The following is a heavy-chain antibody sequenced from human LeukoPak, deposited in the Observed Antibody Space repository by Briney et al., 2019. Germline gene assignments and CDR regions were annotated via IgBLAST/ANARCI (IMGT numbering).Heavy chain of an antibody. CDR2: ISSSSSTI. CDR1: GFTFSSYS. D-gene: IGHD6-13*01. V-gene: IGHV3-48*01. Sequence: PGGSMRLSCAASGFTFSSYSMKWVRQAPGKGLEWVSYISSSSSTIYYADSVKGRFTISRDNAKNSLYLQMNSLRAEDTAVYYCASQSSSWYDNAFDIWGQGTMVTVSS. CDR3: ASQSSSWYDNAFDI. J-gene: IGHJ3*02.